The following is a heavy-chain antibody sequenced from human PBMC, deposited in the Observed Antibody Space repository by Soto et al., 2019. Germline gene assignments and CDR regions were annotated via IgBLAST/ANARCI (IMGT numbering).Heavy chain of an antibody. Sequence: QVQLVESGGGVVKPGRSLRLSCTASGFAFRTYGMHWVRQAPGKGLEWVGMIWNDGSNKYYAGSVKGRFTIYRDNTKNTLYLQMNSLRAEDTSVYYCATELRWNGTFPMWGQGTTVTVSS. J-gene: IGHJ3*02. CDR1: GFAFRTYG. V-gene: IGHV3-33*03. D-gene: IGHD3-3*01. CDR3: ATELRWNGTFPM. CDR2: IWNDGSNK.